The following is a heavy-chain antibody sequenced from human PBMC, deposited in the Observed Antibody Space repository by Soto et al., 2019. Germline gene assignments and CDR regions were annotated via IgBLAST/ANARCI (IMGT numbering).Heavy chain of an antibody. V-gene: IGHV1-8*01. CDR3: ARVSYRYCSGGSCPSVY. Sequence: ASVKVSFKASGYTFTSYDINWVRQATGQGLEWMGWMNPNSGNTGYAQKFQGRVTMTRNTSISTAYMELSSLRSEDTAVYYCARVSYRYCSGGSCPSVYWGQGTLVTVSS. CDR1: GYTFTSYD. D-gene: IGHD2-15*01. CDR2: MNPNSGNT. J-gene: IGHJ4*02.